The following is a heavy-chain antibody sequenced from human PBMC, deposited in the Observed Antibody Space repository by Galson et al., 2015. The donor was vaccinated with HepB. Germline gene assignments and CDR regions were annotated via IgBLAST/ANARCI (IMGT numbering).Heavy chain of an antibody. Sequence: SVKVSCKASGGTFSSYAISWVRQAPGQGLEWMGGIIPIFGTANYAQKFQGRVTITADKSTSTAYMELSSLRSEDTAVYYCARAKDTAMVPQPYYYYGMDVWGQGTTVTVSS. CDR2: IIPIFGTA. CDR3: ARAKDTAMVPQPYYYYGMDV. CDR1: GGTFSSYA. V-gene: IGHV1-69*06. D-gene: IGHD5-18*01. J-gene: IGHJ6*02.